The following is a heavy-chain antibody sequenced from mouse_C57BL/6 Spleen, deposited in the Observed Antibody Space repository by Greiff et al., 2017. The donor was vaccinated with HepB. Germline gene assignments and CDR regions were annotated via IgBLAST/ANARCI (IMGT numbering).Heavy chain of an antibody. CDR3: ARTFRFITTVGATGDY. Sequence: QVQLQQPGAELVKPGASVKMSCKASGYTFTSYWITWVKQRPGQGLEWIGDIYPGSGSTNYNEKFKSKATLTVDTSSSTAYMQLSSLTSEDSAVYYWARTFRFITTVGATGDYWGQGTTLTVSS. CDR2: IYPGSGST. V-gene: IGHV1-55*01. J-gene: IGHJ2*01. D-gene: IGHD1-1*01. CDR1: GYTFTSYW.